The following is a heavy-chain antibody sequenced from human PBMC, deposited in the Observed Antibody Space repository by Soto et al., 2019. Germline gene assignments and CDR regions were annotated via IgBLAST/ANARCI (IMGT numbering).Heavy chain of an antibody. CDR2: IYSSGST. CDR3: ATRPLLPGAP. J-gene: IGHJ3*01. V-gene: IGHV3-53*01. Sequence: EVQLVESGGGLIQPGGSLRLSCAASGFTFSRNAMNWVRQAPGQGLEWVSLIYSSGSTSYADSVKGRFTISRDNSKNTLYLQMSSLRAEDTAVYYCATRPLLPGAPWGQGTMVTVSS. D-gene: IGHD3-22*01. CDR1: GFTFSRNA.